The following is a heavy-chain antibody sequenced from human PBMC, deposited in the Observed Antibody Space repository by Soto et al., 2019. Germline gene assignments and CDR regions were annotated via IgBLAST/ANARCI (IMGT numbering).Heavy chain of an antibody. CDR1: GGSISGDYY. V-gene: IGHV4-30-4*01. D-gene: IGHD1-1*01. CDR3: ARELPQRQGRNMDV. J-gene: IGHJ6*02. CDR2: VYHTGST. Sequence: SETLSLTCTVSGGSISGDYYWNWIRQAPGKGLEWIGYVYHTGSTYHNPSLKSRVSMSVDTSKNQFSLNLSSVTAADTAVYYCARELPQRQGRNMDVWGQGTTVTVSS.